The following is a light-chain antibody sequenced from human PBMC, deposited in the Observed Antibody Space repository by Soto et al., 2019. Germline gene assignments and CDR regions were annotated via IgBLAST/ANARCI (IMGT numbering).Light chain of an antibody. Sequence: TQSPATLSVSPGERVTVSCRSSQSVSSSYLAWYQQKPGQAPRLLIYGASSRTTGIPDRFSGSGSGTDFTLTISRLEPEDFAVYYCQQYGSSPETFGQGTKVDI. CDR2: GAS. CDR3: QQYGSSPET. J-gene: IGKJ1*01. CDR1: QSVSSSY. V-gene: IGKV3-20*01.